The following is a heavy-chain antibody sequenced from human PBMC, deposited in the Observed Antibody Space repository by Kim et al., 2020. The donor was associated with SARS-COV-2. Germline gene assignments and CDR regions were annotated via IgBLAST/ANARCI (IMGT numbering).Heavy chain of an antibody. CDR2: ISAYNGNT. Sequence: ASVKVSCKASGYTFTSYGISWVRQAPGQGLEWMGWISAYNGNTNYAQKLQGRVTMTTDTSTSTAYMELRSLRSDDTAVYYCASSSSSWFPIYYYYGMDVWGQGTTVTVSS. CDR3: ASSSSSWFPIYYYYGMDV. J-gene: IGHJ6*02. CDR1: GYTFTSYG. D-gene: IGHD6-13*01. V-gene: IGHV1-18*01.